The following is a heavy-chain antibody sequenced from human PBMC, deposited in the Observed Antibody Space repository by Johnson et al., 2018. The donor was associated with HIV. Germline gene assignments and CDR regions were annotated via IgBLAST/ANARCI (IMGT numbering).Heavy chain of an antibody. D-gene: IGHD1-26*01. Sequence: VQLVESGGGLVQPGGSLRLSCAASGFTFSDVWMTWVRQAPGRGLEWLGRIRSKAYGGTTDYAASVKGRFTISRDDSKTTLYLQMNSLKTEDTAVYYCITGGSGTIPSGAFDIWGQGTMVTVSS. CDR1: GFTFSDVW. J-gene: IGHJ3*02. CDR2: IRSKAYGGTT. CDR3: ITGGSGTIPSGAFDI. V-gene: IGHV3-15*01.